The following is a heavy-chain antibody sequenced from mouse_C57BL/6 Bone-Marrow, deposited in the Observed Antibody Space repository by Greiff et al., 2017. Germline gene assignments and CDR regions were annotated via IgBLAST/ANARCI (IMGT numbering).Heavy chain of an antibody. V-gene: IGHV3-6*01. J-gene: IGHJ4*01. CDR3: ARDPNYAMDY. Sequence: ESGPGLVKPSQSLSLTCSVTGYSITSGYYWNWIRQFPGNKLEWMGYISYDGSNNYNPSLKNRISITRDTSKNQFFLKLNSVTTEDTATYYCARDPNYAMDYWGQGTSGTVSS. CDR2: ISYDGSN. CDR1: GYSITSGYY.